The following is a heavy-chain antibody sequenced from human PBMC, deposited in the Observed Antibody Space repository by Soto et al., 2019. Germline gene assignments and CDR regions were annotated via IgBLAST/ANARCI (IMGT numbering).Heavy chain of an antibody. CDR1: GGTFSSYA. D-gene: IGHD2-15*01. CDR2: IIPIFGTA. Sequence: QVQLVQSVAEVKKPGSSVKVSCKASGGTFSSYAISWVRQAPGQGLEWMGGIIPIFGTANYAQKFQGRVTITSDESTSTAYMELSSLRSEDTAVYYCARVIRYCSGGSCYPPQYYFDYWGQGTLVTVSS. V-gene: IGHV1-69*01. J-gene: IGHJ4*02. CDR3: ARVIRYCSGGSCYPPQYYFDY.